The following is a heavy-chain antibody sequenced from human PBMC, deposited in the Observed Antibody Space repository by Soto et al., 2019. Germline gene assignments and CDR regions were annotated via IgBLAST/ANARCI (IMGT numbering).Heavy chain of an antibody. V-gene: IGHV3-48*01. CDR2: ISSSSSNK. J-gene: IGHJ3*02. D-gene: IGHD3-9*01. CDR1: GFTFSSYS. CDR3: ASVLRYFDWFRSTPRNDAFDI. Sequence: GALRLSCAASGFTFSSYSMNWVRQAPGKGLEWVAYISSSSSNKYYADSVKGRFTISRDNSKNTLYLQMNSLRAEDTAVYYCASVLRYFDWFRSTPRNDAFDIWGQGTMVTVSS.